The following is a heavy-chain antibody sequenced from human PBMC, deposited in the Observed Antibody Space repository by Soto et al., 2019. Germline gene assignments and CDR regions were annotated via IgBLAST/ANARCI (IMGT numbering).Heavy chain of an antibody. CDR1: GFTFSSYA. CDR2: ISGSGGST. V-gene: IGHV3-23*01. D-gene: IGHD6-19*01. J-gene: IGHJ4*02. CDR3: AKDLLPGAGNDY. Sequence: EVQLLESGGGLVQPGGSLRLSCAASGFTFSSYAISWVRQAPGKGLEWVSAISGSGGSTYYADSVKGRFTISRDNSKNKLYLQMTSLRAEDTAVYYCAKDLLPGAGNDYWGQGTLVTVSS.